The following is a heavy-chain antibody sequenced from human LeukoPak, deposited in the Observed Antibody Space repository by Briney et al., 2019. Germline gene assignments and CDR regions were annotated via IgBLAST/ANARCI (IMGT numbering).Heavy chain of an antibody. CDR2: ISYDGSNK. D-gene: IGHD1-1*01. Sequence: GGSLRLSCAASGFTFSTYGTHWVRQAPGKGLEWVAVISYDGSNKYYEDSVKGRFTISRDNSKNTLYLQMNSLRAEDTAVYYCAKDRATGTHYYYYGLDVWGQGTTATVSS. CDR3: AKDRATGTHYYYYGLDV. V-gene: IGHV3-30*18. CDR1: GFTFSTYG. J-gene: IGHJ6*02.